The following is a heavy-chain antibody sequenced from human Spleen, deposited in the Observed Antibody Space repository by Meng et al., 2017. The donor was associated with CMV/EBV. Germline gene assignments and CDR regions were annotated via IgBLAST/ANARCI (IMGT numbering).Heavy chain of an antibody. J-gene: IGHJ5*02. Sequence: QASGPRLPHPSQTRSLPCTVPGGPLCRGDSYWSWILQPPGNGLEWIGYIYYSGSTYSNASLKSRVTISIDRSKNQFSLKLSSVTAADTAVYYCATDRKHYGERGWFDPWGQGTLVTVSS. CDR3: ATDRKHYGERGWFDP. D-gene: IGHD4-17*01. CDR2: IYYSGST. V-gene: IGHV4-30-4*01. CDR1: GGPLCRGDSY.